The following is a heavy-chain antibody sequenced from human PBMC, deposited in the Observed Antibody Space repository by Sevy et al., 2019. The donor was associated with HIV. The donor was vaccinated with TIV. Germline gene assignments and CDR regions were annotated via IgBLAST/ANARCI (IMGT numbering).Heavy chain of an antibody. J-gene: IGHJ3*02. CDR1: GGTFSSYA. D-gene: IGHD6-13*01. V-gene: IGHV1-69*06. CDR2: IIPIFGTA. CDR3: AREPIAGGGRGAFDI. Sequence: ASVKVSCKASGGTFSSYAISWVRHAPGQGLEWMGGIIPIFGTANYAQKFQGRVTITADKSTSTAYMELSSLRSEDTAVYYCAREPIAGGGRGAFDIWGQGTMVTVSS.